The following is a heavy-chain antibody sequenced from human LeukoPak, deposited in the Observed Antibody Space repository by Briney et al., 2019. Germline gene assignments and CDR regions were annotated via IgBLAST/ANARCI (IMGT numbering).Heavy chain of an antibody. CDR2: ITWNSGSI. J-gene: IGHJ4*02. V-gene: IGHV3-9*01. Sequence: GGSLRLSCAASGFTFDNYAMHWVRQAPGKGLEWVSGITWNSGSIAYADSVKGRFTISRDNAKNSLYLQMNSLRAEDTAVYYCARDGRGYDHTFDYWGQGTLVTVSS. CDR3: ARDGRGYDHTFDY. D-gene: IGHD5-12*01. CDR1: GFTFDNYA.